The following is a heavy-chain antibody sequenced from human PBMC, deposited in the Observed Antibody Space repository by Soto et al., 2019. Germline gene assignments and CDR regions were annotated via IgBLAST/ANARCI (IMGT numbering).Heavy chain of an antibody. V-gene: IGHV3-30*18. Sequence: QEQLVASGGGVVQPGRSRRLSCAASGFTFSGNVMHWVRQAPGKGLEWVAVISHDGDKKYYGDSVMGRFTVSRDNPRNTPYLHIDTLRPDDTAIYYCAKTRSHYYCGIHVWGQGTKVVVSS. CDR1: GFTFSGNV. CDR3: AKTRSHYYCGIHV. J-gene: IGHJ6*02. CDR2: ISHDGDKK.